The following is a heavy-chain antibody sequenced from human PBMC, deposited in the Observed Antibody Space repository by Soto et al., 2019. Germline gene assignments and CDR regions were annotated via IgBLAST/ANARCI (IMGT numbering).Heavy chain of an antibody. CDR1: GGSISSGGYY. CDR3: ARVRTEDFWSGYSADY. D-gene: IGHD3-3*01. J-gene: IGHJ4*02. Sequence: SDTRSLTCTVSGGSISSGGYYWSWSRQHAGKGLGWIGYVCYSGSTYYNPSLKSRVTISVDTSKNQFSLKLSSVTAADTAVYYCARVRTEDFWSGYSADYWGQGTLVTVSS. CDR2: VCYSGST. V-gene: IGHV4-31*03.